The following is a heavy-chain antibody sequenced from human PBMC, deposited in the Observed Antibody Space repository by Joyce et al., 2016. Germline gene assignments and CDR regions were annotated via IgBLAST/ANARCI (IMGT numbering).Heavy chain of an antibody. CDR1: GGSIRPYY. Sequence: QVQLQQSGPGLVKPSETLSLTCTVSGGSIRPYYWSWIRQPPGTGLEWIGYIYYSGNTKYNPSLNSRVTISVDTSKNQFSLKLTSVTAADTAVYYCAREWGGSGSYPFDYWGQGTLVTVSS. V-gene: IGHV4-59*01. D-gene: IGHD3-10*01. CDR2: IYYSGNT. CDR3: AREWGGSGSYPFDY. J-gene: IGHJ4*02.